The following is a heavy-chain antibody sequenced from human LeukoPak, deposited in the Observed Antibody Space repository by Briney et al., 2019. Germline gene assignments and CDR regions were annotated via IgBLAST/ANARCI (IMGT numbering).Heavy chain of an antibody. V-gene: IGHV3-15*01. CDR2: IKSKTDGGTT. J-gene: IGHJ4*02. Sequence: PGGSLRLSCAASGFTFSNAWMSWVRQAPGKGLEWVGRIKSKTDGGTTDYAAPVKGRFTISRDDSKNTLYLQMNSLKTEDTAVYYCTTEWYYDTLTGQTTNFDYWGQGTLVTVSS. CDR3: TTEWYYDTLTGQTTNFDY. CDR1: GFTFSNAW. D-gene: IGHD3-9*01.